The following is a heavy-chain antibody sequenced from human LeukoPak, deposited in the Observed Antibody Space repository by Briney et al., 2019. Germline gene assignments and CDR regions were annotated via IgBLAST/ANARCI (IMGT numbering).Heavy chain of an antibody. D-gene: IGHD5-18*01. CDR2: IYSGGST. CDR1: GFTVSSSY. Sequence: GGSLRLSCAASGFTVSSSYMSWVRQAPGEGLEWVSLIYSGGSTCYADSVKGRFTISRDNSKNTLYLQMNSLRPEDTAVYYCAKGYNYAYEYWGQGTLVTVSS. CDR3: AKGYNYAYEY. V-gene: IGHV3-53*01. J-gene: IGHJ4*02.